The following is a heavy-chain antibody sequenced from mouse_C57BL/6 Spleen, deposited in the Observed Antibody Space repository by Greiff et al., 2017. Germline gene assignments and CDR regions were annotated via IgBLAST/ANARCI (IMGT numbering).Heavy chain of an antibody. Sequence: VQLQQPGPELVKPGASVKLSCKASGYTFTSYDINWVKQRPGQGLEWIGWIYPSDGSTKYNEKFKGKATLTVDTSSSTAYMELHSLTSEDSAVYFCARRLWLQDYAMDYWGQGTSVTVSS. CDR2: IYPSDGST. D-gene: IGHD2-2*01. J-gene: IGHJ4*01. CDR3: ARRLWLQDYAMDY. CDR1: GYTFTSYD. V-gene: IGHV1-85*01.